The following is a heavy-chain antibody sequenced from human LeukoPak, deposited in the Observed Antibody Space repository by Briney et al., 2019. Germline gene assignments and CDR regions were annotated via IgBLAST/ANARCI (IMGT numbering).Heavy chain of an antibody. CDR3: ARGNGPENA. Sequence: ASVKVSCKASGYTFTGYYMHWVRQAPGQGLEWMGWINPSSGDTDYPQKFQGRVTMTRDTSINTGYMELRRLTSDDTAVYYCARGNGPENAWGQGTLVTVSS. CDR1: GYTFTGYY. D-gene: IGHD2-8*01. V-gene: IGHV1-2*02. CDR2: INPSSGDT. J-gene: IGHJ5*02.